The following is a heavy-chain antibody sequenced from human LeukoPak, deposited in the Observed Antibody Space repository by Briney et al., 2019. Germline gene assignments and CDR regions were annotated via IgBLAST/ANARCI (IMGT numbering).Heavy chain of an antibody. V-gene: IGHV3-48*04. D-gene: IGHD2-2*01. Sequence: GGSLRLSCAASGFTFSDYSVNWVRQAPGKGLEWVSYISKNGNTIYYADSVKGRFTISRDNAKNSLYLQMNSLRAEDTAVYYCARAQKAYQLLRYYYYYYGMDVWGQGNTVTVSS. CDR2: ISKNGNTI. J-gene: IGHJ6*02. CDR1: GFTFSDYS. CDR3: ARAQKAYQLLRYYYYYYGMDV.